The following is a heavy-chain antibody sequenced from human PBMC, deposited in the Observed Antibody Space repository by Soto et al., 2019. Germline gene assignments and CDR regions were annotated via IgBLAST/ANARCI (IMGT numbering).Heavy chain of an antibody. CDR1: Y. J-gene: IGHJ2*01. D-gene: IGHD1-1*01. V-gene: IGHV1-2*06. CDR3: ARGNHRDLHSFPTRRPSDL. CDR2: INPNSGGT. Sequence: YMQSRLQAPGQELGWMGRINPNSGGTNYAQKFQGRVTMTRDTSISTAYTELSSLRSEDTATYYCARGNHRDLHSFPTRRPSDL.